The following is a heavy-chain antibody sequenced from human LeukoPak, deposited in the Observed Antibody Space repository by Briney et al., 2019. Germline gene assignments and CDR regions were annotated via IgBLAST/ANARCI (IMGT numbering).Heavy chain of an antibody. CDR3: AREARLYYYDSSGYFDY. CDR1: GFTFSSYG. J-gene: IGHJ4*02. D-gene: IGHD3-22*01. Sequence: GGSLRLSCAASGFTFSSYGMHWVRQAPGKGLEWVAVIWYDGSNKYYADSVKGRFTISRDNSKNTLYLQMNSLRAEDTAVYYCAREARLYYYDSSGYFDYWGQGTLVTFAS. V-gene: IGHV3-33*01. CDR2: IWYDGSNK.